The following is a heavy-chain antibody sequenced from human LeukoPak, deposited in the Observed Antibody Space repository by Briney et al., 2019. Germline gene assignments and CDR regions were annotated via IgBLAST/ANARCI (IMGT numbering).Heavy chain of an antibody. CDR3: ARSIGYYYTMDV. CDR2: ISGSGSDL. V-gene: IGHV3-11*01. Sequence: GGSLRLSCVACGFSFSDYYMSWIRQAPGRGLEWISYISGSGSDLYYADSVKGRFTISRDNANNSLYLQMNSLRAEDTAVYYCARSIGYYYTMDVWGQGTLVTVSS. CDR1: GFSFSDYY. J-gene: IGHJ4*02. D-gene: IGHD5-12*01.